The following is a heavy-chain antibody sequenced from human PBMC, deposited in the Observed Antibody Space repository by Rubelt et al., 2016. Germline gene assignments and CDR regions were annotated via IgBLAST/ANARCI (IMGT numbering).Heavy chain of an antibody. J-gene: IGHJ4*02. Sequence: QVQLQESGPGLVKPSETLSLTCNVSGDSISSYYWRWIRQPPGKGLDSIGFIYYSGRPKYNPPRKSRVTISVDTSKNPFSLKVTSVTAADTAVDYCARLQRSLAARGYFDYWGQGTLVTVSS. CDR3: ARLQRSLAARGYFDY. D-gene: IGHD6-6*01. CDR2: IYYSGRP. V-gene: IGHV4-59*08. CDR1: GDSISSYY.